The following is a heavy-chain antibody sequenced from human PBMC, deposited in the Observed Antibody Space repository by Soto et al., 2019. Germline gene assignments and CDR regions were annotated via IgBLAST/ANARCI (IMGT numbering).Heavy chain of an antibody. CDR1: EYIFICYH. CDR2: INPINGAT. J-gene: IGHJ5*02. CDR3: ARDLEERLLTYWLDP. D-gene: IGHD2-21*02. Sequence: XSVKVSCKASEYIFICYHIHWVRQAPGQGLEWMGWINPINGATNYAQKFQGRVTMTRETSISTAYMELSSLRFDDTAVYYCARDLEERLLTYWLDPWGQGTLVTVSS. V-gene: IGHV1-2*02.